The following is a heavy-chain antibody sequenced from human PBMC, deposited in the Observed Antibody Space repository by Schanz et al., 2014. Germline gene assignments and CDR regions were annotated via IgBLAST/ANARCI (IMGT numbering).Heavy chain of an antibody. CDR1: GFSFGTYA. Sequence: EVHLLESGGGLVQPGGSLRLSCAASGFSFGTYAMSWVRQAPGKGLEWVSAMNESHSTIYYADSVRGRFTISRDNAENTLFLQMNSLRAEDTAVYYCARKVVATIGGYYDNWGQGTLVIVSS. V-gene: IGHV3-23*01. CDR2: MNESHSTI. J-gene: IGHJ4*02. D-gene: IGHD5-12*01. CDR3: ARKVVATIGGYYDN.